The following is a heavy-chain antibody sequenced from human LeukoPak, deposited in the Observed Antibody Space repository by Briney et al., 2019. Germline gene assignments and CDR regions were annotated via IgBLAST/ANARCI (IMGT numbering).Heavy chain of an antibody. CDR1: GYSFTSYW. V-gene: IGHV5-51*01. J-gene: IGHJ6*02. D-gene: IGHD3-9*01. Sequence: GESLQISCKGSGYSFTSYWIGWVRQMPGKGLEWMGIIYPGDSDTRYSPSFQGQVTISADKSISTAYLQWSSLKASDTAMYYCARHGFMPRPSYDILTGSQEATQYYYYGMDVWGQGTTVTVSS. CDR3: ARHGFMPRPSYDILTGSQEATQYYYYGMDV. CDR2: IYPGDSDT.